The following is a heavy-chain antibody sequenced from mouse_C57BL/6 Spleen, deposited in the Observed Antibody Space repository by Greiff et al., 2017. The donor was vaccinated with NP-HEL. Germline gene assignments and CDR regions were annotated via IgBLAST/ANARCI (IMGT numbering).Heavy chain of an antibody. V-gene: IGHV1-15*01. Sequence: QVQLQQSGAELVRPGASVTLSCKASGYTFTDYEMHWVKQTPVHGLEWIGAIDPETGGTAYNQKFKGKAILTADKSSSTAYMELRSLTSEDSAVYYRTREDSYAMDYWGQGTSVTVSS. J-gene: IGHJ4*01. CDR1: GYTFTDYE. CDR2: IDPETGGT. CDR3: TREDSYAMDY.